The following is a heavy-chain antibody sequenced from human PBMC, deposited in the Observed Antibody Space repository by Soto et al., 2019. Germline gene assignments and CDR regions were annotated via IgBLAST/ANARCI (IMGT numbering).Heavy chain of an antibody. J-gene: IGHJ6*02. Sequence: QVQLVESGGGVVQPGRALRLSCAASGFTFSSYAMHWVRQAPGKGLEWVAVISYDGSNKYYADSVKGRFTISRDNSKNTLYLQMNSLRAEDTDVYYCARDSMAAAGTWGVYYYYYGIDVWGQGTTVTVSS. V-gene: IGHV3-30-3*01. CDR1: GFTFSSYA. CDR3: ARDSMAAAGTWGVYYYYYGIDV. D-gene: IGHD6-13*01. CDR2: ISYDGSNK.